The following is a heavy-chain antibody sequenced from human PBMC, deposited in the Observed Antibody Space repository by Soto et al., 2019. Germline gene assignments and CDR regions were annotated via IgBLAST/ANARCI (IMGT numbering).Heavy chain of an antibody. Sequence: QITLKESGPTLVKPTQTLTLTCTYSGFSLTTSGAGVGWIRQPPGKALEWLALISWKDDKRYNPGLESRLTITMDTYEKQVILTLTNMDPVDTATYFWAHSYSGNYYRWYFDSWGQGTLVTVSS. D-gene: IGHD1-26*01. J-gene: IGHJ4*02. CDR3: AHSYSGNYYRWYFDS. CDR2: ISWKDDK. CDR1: GFSLTTSGAG. V-gene: IGHV2-5*01.